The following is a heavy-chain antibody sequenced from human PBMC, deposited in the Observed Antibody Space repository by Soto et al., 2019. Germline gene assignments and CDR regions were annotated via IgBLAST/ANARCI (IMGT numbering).Heavy chain of an antibody. CDR2: IIPIFGTA. CDR1: GGAFSSYA. J-gene: IGHJ4*02. CDR3: ARGYCSGGSCQTPHFDY. D-gene: IGHD2-15*01. Sequence: SAKVSLKASGGAFSSYAISWVRQAPGQGLEWMGGIIPIFGTANYPQKFQGRVTISADKSTSTAYMELSSLRSEDTAVYYCARGYCSGGSCQTPHFDYWGQGTLVTAPQ. V-gene: IGHV1-69*06.